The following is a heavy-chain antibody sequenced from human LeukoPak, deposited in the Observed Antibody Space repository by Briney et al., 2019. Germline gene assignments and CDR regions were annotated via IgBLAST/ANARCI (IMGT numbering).Heavy chain of an antibody. J-gene: IGHJ5*02. D-gene: IGHD3-10*01. CDR2: ISGGST. CDR1: GFTVSSNE. V-gene: IGHV3-38-3*01. Sequence: GGSLRLSCAASGFTVSSNEMSWVRQAPGKGLEWVSSISGGSTYYADSRKGRFTISRDNSKNTLFLQMNSLRAEDTAVYYCARAGNYYGRHTNWFDPWGQGTLVTVSS. CDR3: ARAGNYYGRHTNWFDP.